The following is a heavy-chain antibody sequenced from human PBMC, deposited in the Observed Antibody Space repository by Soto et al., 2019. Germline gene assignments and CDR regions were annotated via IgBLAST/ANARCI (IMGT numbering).Heavy chain of an antibody. CDR1: GFLCSSYY. CDR3: ARGSKDSYPGSRIFDF. CDR2: ITDTGGDA. V-gene: IGHV3-23*01. D-gene: IGHD3-10*01. J-gene: IGHJ4*02. Sequence: GGSLILSCAASGFLCSSYYMSWVRQAPGEGLEWVSTITDTGGDAKYADSVRGRFTISRDNSKKTLYLQMSSLRADDSAVYFCARGSKDSYPGSRIFDFWGRGTLVTVSS.